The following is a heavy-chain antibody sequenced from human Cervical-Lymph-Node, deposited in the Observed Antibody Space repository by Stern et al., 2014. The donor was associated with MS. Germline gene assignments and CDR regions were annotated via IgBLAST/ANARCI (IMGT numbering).Heavy chain of an antibody. CDR1: GGTFSSYA. V-gene: IGHV1-69*01. D-gene: IGHD3-16*01. Sequence: QVQLMQSGAEVKQPGSSVKVSCKASGGTFSSYAINWVRQGPGQGPEWMGGVIPIFGTANYAQKFQGRVTITADESTSTAYMELSSLRSEDTAVYYCARDSRHYDASYYFDSWGQGTLVTVSS. J-gene: IGHJ4*02. CDR3: ARDSRHYDASYYFDS. CDR2: VIPIFGTA.